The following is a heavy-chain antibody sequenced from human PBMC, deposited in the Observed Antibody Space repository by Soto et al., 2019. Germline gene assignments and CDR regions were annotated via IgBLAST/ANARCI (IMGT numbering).Heavy chain of an antibody. J-gene: IGHJ6*02. CDR3: ARGRQLVSVFSQAWGMDV. CDR2: ICYSGST. Sequence: QVQLQESGPGLVKPSETLSLTCTVSGGSISSYYWSWIRQPPGKGLEWIGYICYSGSTNYNPSLKSRVTISVDTSKNQFSLKLSSVTAADTAVYYCARGRQLVSVFSQAWGMDVWGQGTTVTVSS. V-gene: IGHV4-59*01. D-gene: IGHD6-6*01. CDR1: GGSISSYY.